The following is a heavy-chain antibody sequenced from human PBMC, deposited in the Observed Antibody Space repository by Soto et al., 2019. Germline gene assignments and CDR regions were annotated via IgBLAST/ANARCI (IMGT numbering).Heavy chain of an antibody. Sequence: QVQLQESGPGLVKPSQTLSLTCTVSGGSISSGGYYWSWIRQHPGKGLEWIGYIYYSGSTYYNPSLKSRVTLSVDTAKNRFSLNLSSGTAADMAVYYCASLPYRVEPYYFDYWGQGTLVTVSS. CDR1: GGSISSGGYY. D-gene: IGHD2-2*02. J-gene: IGHJ4*02. CDR3: ASLPYRVEPYYFDY. V-gene: IGHV4-31*03. CDR2: IYYSGST.